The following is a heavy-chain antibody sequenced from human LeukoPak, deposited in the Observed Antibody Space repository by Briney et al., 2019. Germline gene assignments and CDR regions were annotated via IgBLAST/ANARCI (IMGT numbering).Heavy chain of an antibody. D-gene: IGHD3-10*01. Sequence: HSGGSLRLSCAASGFTFSNYWMSWVRQAPGKGLEWVANIKQDGSEKYYVDSVRGRFTIPRDNAKNSLYLQMNSLRAEDTAVYYCARGLMVRGVIHYYYYYGMDVWGQGTTVTVSS. CDR1: GFTFSNYW. CDR3: ARGLMVRGVIHYYYYYGMDV. CDR2: IKQDGSEK. V-gene: IGHV3-7*01. J-gene: IGHJ6*02.